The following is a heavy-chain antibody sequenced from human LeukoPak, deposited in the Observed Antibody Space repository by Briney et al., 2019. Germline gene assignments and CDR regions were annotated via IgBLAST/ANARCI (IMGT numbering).Heavy chain of an antibody. CDR2: INSDGSST. Sequence: GGSLRLSCAASGSTFSSYWMHWVRQAPGKGLVWVSRINSDGSSTSYADSVKGRFTISRDNAKNTLYLQMNSLRAEDTAVYYCARGSGSYYVGAFDIWGQGTMVTVSS. J-gene: IGHJ3*02. CDR1: GSTFSSYW. D-gene: IGHD1-26*01. CDR3: ARGSGSYYVGAFDI. V-gene: IGHV3-74*01.